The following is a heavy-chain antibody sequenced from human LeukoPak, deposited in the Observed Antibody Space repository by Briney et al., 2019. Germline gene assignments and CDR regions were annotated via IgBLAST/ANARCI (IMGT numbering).Heavy chain of an antibody. V-gene: IGHV3-74*01. CDR1: GFTFSSYW. CDR3: ARGSLAAARNFDY. J-gene: IGHJ4*02. D-gene: IGHD6-13*01. Sequence: GGSLRLSCAASGFTFSSYWMHWVRQAPGKGLVWVSRVNPDGSSTSYADSVEGRFTISRDNAKNTLFLQMNSLRAEDTAVYYCARGSLAAARNFDYWGPGTLVIVSS. CDR2: VNPDGSST.